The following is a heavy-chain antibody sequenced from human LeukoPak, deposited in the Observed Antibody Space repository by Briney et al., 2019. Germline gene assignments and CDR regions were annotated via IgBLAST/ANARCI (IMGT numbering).Heavy chain of an antibody. CDR3: ANTHGGGGMGAFDI. V-gene: IGHV3-30*19. CDR1: GFTFSSYG. Sequence: GGSLRLSCAASGFTFSSYGMHWVRQAPGKGLEWVAVISYDGSNKYYADSVKGRFTISRDNSKNTLYLQMNSLRAEDTAVYYCANTHGGGGMGAFDIWGQGTMVTVSS. J-gene: IGHJ3*02. D-gene: IGHD4-23*01. CDR2: ISYDGSNK.